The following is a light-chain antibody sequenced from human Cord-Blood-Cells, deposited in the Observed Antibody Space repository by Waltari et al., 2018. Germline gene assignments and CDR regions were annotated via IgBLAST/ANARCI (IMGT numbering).Light chain of an antibody. Sequence: QSALTQPRSVSGSPGQPVTISCTGTSSDVGGYNYVSWYQQHPGKAPKLMLYAVSKRPSGVPDRFSGSKSGNTASLTISGLQAEDEADYYCCSYAGSYTLVFGGGTKLTVL. CDR2: AVS. V-gene: IGLV2-11*01. J-gene: IGLJ3*02. CDR1: SSDVGGYNY. CDR3: CSYAGSYTLV.